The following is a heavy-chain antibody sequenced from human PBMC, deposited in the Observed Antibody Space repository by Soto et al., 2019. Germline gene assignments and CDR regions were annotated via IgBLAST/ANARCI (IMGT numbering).Heavy chain of an antibody. Sequence: ETLSLTCTVSGGSISSYYWSWIRQPPGKGLEWIGYIYYSGSTNYNPSLKSRVTISVDTSKNQFSLKLSSVTAADTAVYYCARDRQAAAGYDFWSGYPHYGMDVWGQGTTVTVSS. CDR3: ARDRQAAAGYDFWSGYPHYGMDV. D-gene: IGHD3-3*01. J-gene: IGHJ6*02. CDR2: IYYSGST. CDR1: GGSISSYY. V-gene: IGHV4-59*01.